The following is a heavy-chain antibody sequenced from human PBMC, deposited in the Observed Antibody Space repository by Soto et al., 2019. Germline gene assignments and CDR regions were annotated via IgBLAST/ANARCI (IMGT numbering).Heavy chain of an antibody. Sequence: EVQLVESGGGLVPPGGSLRLSCAASGFTFSTYSMNWVRQAPGKGLEWVSFISSTGETIYYADSVKGRLTISRDNAKNSLFLQMNSLTAEDTAVYYCARDVRLPDYWGQGTLVTVSS. CDR1: GFTFSTYS. CDR3: ARDVRLPDY. V-gene: IGHV3-48*01. CDR2: ISSTGETI. J-gene: IGHJ4*02. D-gene: IGHD3-10*02.